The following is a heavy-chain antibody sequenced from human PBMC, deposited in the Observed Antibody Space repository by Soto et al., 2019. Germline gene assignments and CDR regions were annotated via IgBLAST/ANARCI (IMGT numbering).Heavy chain of an antibody. J-gene: IGHJ4*02. Sequence: GGSLRLSCAASGSTFSNYAIHWVRQAPGKGLEWVAAISYDSTYKYYADSVKGRFTISRDNSKDTLYLQMNSLRAEDTAVYYCANMDDSSGYFDYWGQGTLVTVSS. CDR2: ISYDSTYK. CDR3: ANMDDSSGYFDY. D-gene: IGHD3-22*01. V-gene: IGHV3-30-3*01. CDR1: GSTFSNYA.